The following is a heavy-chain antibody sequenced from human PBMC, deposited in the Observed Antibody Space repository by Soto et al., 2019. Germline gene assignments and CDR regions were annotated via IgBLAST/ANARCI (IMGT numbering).Heavy chain of an antibody. CDR1: GFTFSRYA. Sequence: PGGSLRLSCAASGFTFSRYAMSWVRQAPGKGLEWVSAISGSGDSTYYADSVKGRFTISRDNSKNTLSLQMDSLRAEDTAVYYCAKEGRNGYNYRAGFDHWAQGTLVTVSS. J-gene: IGHJ4*02. CDR3: AKEGRNGYNYRAGFDH. D-gene: IGHD5-12*01. V-gene: IGHV3-23*01. CDR2: ISGSGDST.